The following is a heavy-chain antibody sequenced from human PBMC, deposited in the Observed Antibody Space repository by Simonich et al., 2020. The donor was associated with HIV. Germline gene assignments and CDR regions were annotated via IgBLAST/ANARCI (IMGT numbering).Heavy chain of an antibody. J-gene: IGHJ3*02. D-gene: IGHD6-13*01. V-gene: IGHV4-34*01. CDR3: ARGRYSSSSHDVFDS. Sequence: QVQLQQWGAGLLKPSETLSLSCAVYGGSFNTYYWSWIRQPPGKGLEWIGEINNSGRTNYTPSLKSLVTISVDTSKNQFSLKLSSVTAADTAVYYCARGRYSSSSHDVFDSWGQGTMVTVSS. CDR2: INNSGRT. CDR1: GGSFNTYY.